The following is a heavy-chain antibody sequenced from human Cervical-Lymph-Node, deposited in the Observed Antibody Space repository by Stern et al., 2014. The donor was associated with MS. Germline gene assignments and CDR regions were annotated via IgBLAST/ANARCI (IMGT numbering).Heavy chain of an antibody. V-gene: IGHV3-33*01. CDR2: IWYDGSNK. CDR1: GFTFSSYG. J-gene: IGHJ4*02. D-gene: IGHD5-18*01. Sequence: VHLVASGGGVVQPGRSLRLSCAASGFTFSSYGMHWVRHAPGKGLEWVAVIWYDGSNKYYADSVKGRFTISRDNSKNTLYLQMNSLRAEDTAVYYCARDTDTAMDYWGQGTLVTVSS. CDR3: ARDTDTAMDY.